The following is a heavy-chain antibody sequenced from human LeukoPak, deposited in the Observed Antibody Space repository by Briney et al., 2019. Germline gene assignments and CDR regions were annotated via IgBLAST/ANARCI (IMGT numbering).Heavy chain of an antibody. CDR3: ARDRIAANDAFDI. V-gene: IGHV3-21*01. Sequence: GGSLRLSCAASGFTFSSYSMNWVRQAPGKGLEWVSSISSSSSYIYYADSVKGRFTISRDNAKNSLYLQMNSLGAEDTAVYYCARDRIAANDAFDIWGQGTMVTVSS. CDR2: ISSSSSYI. D-gene: IGHD6-6*01. CDR1: GFTFSSYS. J-gene: IGHJ3*02.